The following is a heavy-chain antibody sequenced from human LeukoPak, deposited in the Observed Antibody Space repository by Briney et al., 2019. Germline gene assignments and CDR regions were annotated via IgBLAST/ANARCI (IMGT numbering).Heavy chain of an antibody. CDR1: GGSVSSYA. CDR2: IIPILGIA. J-gene: IGHJ6*02. D-gene: IGHD3-22*01. V-gene: IGHV1-69*04. CDR3: ARDPPREFYYDSSGGFMDV. Sequence: SSVKVSCKASGGSVSSYAISWVRQAPGQGLEWMGRIIPILGIANYAQKFQGRVTITADKSTSTAYMELSSLRSEDTAVYYCARDPPREFYYDSSGGFMDVWGQGTTVTASS.